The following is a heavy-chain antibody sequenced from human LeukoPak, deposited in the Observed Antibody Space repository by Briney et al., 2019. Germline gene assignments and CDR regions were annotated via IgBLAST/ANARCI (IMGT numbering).Heavy chain of an antibody. D-gene: IGHD2-2*01. CDR1: GFTFSSYA. CDR2: ISYDGSNK. Sequence: PGVSVRLSCAASGFTFSSYAMHWVRQAPGKGLEGVAIISYDGSNKYYADSVKGRFTISRDNSKNTLYLQMNSLSAEDTAVYYCARPQYCSSTSCYNWFDPWGQGTLVTVSS. J-gene: IGHJ5*02. V-gene: IGHV3-30*04. CDR3: ARPQYCSSTSCYNWFDP.